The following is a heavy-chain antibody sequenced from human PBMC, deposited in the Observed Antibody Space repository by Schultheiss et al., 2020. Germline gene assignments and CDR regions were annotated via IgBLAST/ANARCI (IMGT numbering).Heavy chain of an antibody. J-gene: IGHJ6*02. Sequence: GGSLRLSCAASGFTFSNAWMNWVRQAPGKGLEWVAVIWYDGSNKYYADSVKGRFTISRDNSKNTLYLQMNSLRAEDTAVYYCAREANYDFWSGYNHYYYYGMDVWGQGTTVNVSS. CDR3: AREANYDFWSGYNHYYYYGMDV. CDR2: IWYDGSNK. CDR1: GFTFSNAW. V-gene: IGHV3-33*08. D-gene: IGHD3-3*01.